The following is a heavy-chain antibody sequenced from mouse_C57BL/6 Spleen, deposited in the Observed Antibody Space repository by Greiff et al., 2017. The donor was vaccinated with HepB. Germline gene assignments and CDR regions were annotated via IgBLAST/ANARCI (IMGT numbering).Heavy chain of an antibody. CDR2: IYPGSGNT. D-gene: IGHD2-3*01. CDR1: GYSFTSYY. CDR3: AREGDGYLHFDY. V-gene: IGHV1-66*01. Sequence: QVQLQQSGPELVKPGASVKISCKASGYSFTSYYIHWVKQRPGQRLEWIGWIYPGSGNTKYNEKFKGKATLTADTSSSTAYMQLSSLTSEDSAVYYCAREGDGYLHFDYWGQGTTLTVSS. J-gene: IGHJ2*01.